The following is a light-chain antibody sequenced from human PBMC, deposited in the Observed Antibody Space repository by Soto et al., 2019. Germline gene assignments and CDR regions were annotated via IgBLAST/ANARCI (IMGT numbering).Light chain of an antibody. CDR2: GAS. CDR3: QQYGSSPLT. Sequence: EIVLTQSPGTLSLSPGERATLSCRASQGVSSRYLAWYQQRPGQAPRLLIYGASSRATGVPDRFSGSGSEADFTLTITRLEPEDFVVYYCQQYGSSPLTFGQGTKVEIK. J-gene: IGKJ1*01. V-gene: IGKV3-20*01. CDR1: QGVSSRY.